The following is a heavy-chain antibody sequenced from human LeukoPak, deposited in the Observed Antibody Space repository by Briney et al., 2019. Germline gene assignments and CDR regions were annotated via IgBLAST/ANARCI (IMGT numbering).Heavy chain of an antibody. J-gene: IGHJ5*02. CDR2: ISSSSSYI. V-gene: IGHV3-21*01. Sequence: GGSLRLSCAASGFTFSSYSMNWVRQAPGKGLEWVSSISSSSSYIYYADSVKGRFTISRDNAKNSLYLQMNSLRVEDTAVYYCARDGGDWFDPWGQGTLVTVSS. CDR1: GFTFSSYS. D-gene: IGHD3-3*01. CDR3: ARDGGDWFDP.